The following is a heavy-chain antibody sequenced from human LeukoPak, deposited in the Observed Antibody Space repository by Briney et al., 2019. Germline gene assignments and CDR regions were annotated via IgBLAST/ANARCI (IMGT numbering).Heavy chain of an antibody. Sequence: GGSLRLSCAASEFSFSSYWMSWVRQAPGKGLEWVANIRQDGGEKYYLDSVKGRFTVSRDNAKNSLYLQMNGLRAEDTAVYYCARLGARQILEYWGQGTLVTVSS. V-gene: IGHV3-7*01. D-gene: IGHD4-17*01. CDR2: IRQDGGEK. CDR3: ARLGARQILEY. J-gene: IGHJ4*02. CDR1: EFSFSSYW.